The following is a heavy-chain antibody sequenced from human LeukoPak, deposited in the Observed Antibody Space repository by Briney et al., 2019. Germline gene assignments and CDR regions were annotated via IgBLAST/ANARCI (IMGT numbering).Heavy chain of an antibody. CDR2: ISDGGTYI. CDR3: AKDRWVVLMVYASYYFDY. D-gene: IGHD2-8*01. CDR1: GFTFSSHA. Sequence: GSLRLSCAASGFTFSSHAMNWVRQAPGKGLEWVSTISDGGTYIYYADSVKGRFTISRDNANNSLFLQMNSLRAEDTAVYYCAKDRWVVLMVYASYYFDYWGQGTLVTVSS. J-gene: IGHJ4*02. V-gene: IGHV3-21*04.